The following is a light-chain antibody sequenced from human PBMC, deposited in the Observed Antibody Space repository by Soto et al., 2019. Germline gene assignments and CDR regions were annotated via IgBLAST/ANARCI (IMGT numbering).Light chain of an antibody. J-gene: IGLJ1*01. CDR3: SCLSTTSTPIV. Sequence: QSVLSQPASMSGSPGQSITIPCTGASSDIGLYNYVSWYQHHPGKAPKLLISEVNIRPSGLSDRFSASQAGNTASLTISGLQPEDEAYYYCSCLSTTSTPIVFGTGTKLTVL. V-gene: IGLV2-14*01. CDR1: SSDIGLYNY. CDR2: EVN.